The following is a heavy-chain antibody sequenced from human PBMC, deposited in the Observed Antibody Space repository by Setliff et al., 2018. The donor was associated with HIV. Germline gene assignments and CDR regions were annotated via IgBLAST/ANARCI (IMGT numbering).Heavy chain of an antibody. CDR2: IYTSGTT. J-gene: IGHJ3*02. CDR3: ARALTTVIEDAFNI. Sequence: SETLSLTCAVSGVSISSGSYYWSWIRQPAGKGLEWIGHIYTSGTTNYNPSLKSRLTISVDTSNNQFSLRLSSVTAADTAVYYCARALTTVIEDAFNIWGQGTMVTVSS. D-gene: IGHD4-17*01. V-gene: IGHV4-61*09. CDR1: GVSISSGSYY.